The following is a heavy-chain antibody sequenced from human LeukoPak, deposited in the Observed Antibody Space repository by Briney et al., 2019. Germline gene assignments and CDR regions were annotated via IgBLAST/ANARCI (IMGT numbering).Heavy chain of an antibody. D-gene: IGHD4-11*01. J-gene: IGHJ4*02. CDR3: ARGLVPGFLDY. Sequence: GGSLRLSCAAPGFTFSSSGKYRVRQAPGKGLVWVSRINSDESITTYADSVKGRFTISRDNAKNTLYLQMNSLRAEDTAVYYCARGLVPGFLDYWGQRTPVTVSS. CDR1: GFTFSSSG. CDR2: INSDESIT. V-gene: IGHV3-74*01.